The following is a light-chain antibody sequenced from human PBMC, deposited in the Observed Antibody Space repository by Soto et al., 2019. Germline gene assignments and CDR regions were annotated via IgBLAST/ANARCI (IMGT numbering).Light chain of an antibody. V-gene: IGKV3-15*01. Sequence: DIVLRQSRCTVSFSPGGRATLSCRASQSVSSNLAWYQQKPGQAPRLLIYGASTRATGIPARFSGSGSGTELTLTISSLQSEDFAVYYCQQYNNCPRTFGQGTKVDIK. CDR2: GAS. CDR1: QSVSSN. CDR3: QQYNNCPRT. J-gene: IGKJ1*01.